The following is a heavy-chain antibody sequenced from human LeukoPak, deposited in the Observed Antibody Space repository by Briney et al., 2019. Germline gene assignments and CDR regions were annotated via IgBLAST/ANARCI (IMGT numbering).Heavy chain of an antibody. J-gene: IGHJ4*02. V-gene: IGHV1-69*13. D-gene: IGHD4-17*01. CDR1: GGTFSNYA. CDR2: IIPLFDTT. Sequence: SVKVSCKPSGGTFSNYAISWVRQAPGQGLEWMGGIIPLFDTTIYAQKSQGRVTITADESTSTAYMELSSLRSDDTAVYYCARGYGSFDYWGQGTLVTVSS. CDR3: ARGYGSFDY.